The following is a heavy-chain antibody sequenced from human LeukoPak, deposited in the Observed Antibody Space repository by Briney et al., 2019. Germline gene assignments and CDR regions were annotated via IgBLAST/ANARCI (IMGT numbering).Heavy chain of an antibody. V-gene: IGHV3-11*01. CDR2: ISSSGSTI. CDR1: GFTFSDYY. D-gene: IGHD1-20*01. J-gene: IGHJ5*02. CDR3: ARYNWNPGWFDP. Sequence: IPGGSLRLSCAASGFTFSDYYMSWIRQAPGKGLEWVSYISSSGSTIYYADSVKGRFTISRDNAKNSLYLQMNSLRSEDTAVYYCARYNWNPGWFDPWGQGTLVTVSS.